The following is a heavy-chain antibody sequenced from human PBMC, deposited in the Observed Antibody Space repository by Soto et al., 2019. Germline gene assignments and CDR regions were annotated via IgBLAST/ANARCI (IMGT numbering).Heavy chain of an antibody. CDR1: GFTVSSNY. D-gene: IGHD1-26*01. Sequence: EVQLVESGGGLVQPGGSLRLSCAASGFTVSSNYMSWVRQAPGKGLEWVSVIYSGGSTHYADSVKGRFTISRDNSKNTLHLHIHSLSAEDTAVYYCARWLRYREQNWFDPWGQGPLVTLSS. J-gene: IGHJ5*02. V-gene: IGHV3-66*01. CDR2: IYSGGST. CDR3: ARWLRYREQNWFDP.